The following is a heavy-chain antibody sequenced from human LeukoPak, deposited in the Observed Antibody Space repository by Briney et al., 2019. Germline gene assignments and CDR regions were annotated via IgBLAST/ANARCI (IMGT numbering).Heavy chain of an antibody. D-gene: IGHD3-22*01. CDR1: GGSISSYY. CDR2: IYYSGRA. J-gene: IGHJ6*03. CDR3: ARDRYYYDSSGYKYMDV. V-gene: IGHV4-59*01. Sequence: SETLSLTCSVSGGSISSYYWSWIRQPPGKGLERIGYIYYSGRANYNPSLKSRVTISVDTSKNQFSLTLSSVTAADTAVYYCARDRYYYDSSGYKYMDVWGKGTTVTVSS.